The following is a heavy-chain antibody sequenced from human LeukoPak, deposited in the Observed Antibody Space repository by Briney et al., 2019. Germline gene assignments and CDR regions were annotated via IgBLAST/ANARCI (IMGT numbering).Heavy chain of an antibody. CDR3: AREGDSSGWYTGADAFDI. Sequence: GASVKVSCKASGYTFTSYGISWVRQAPGQGLEWMGWVSAYNGNTNYAQKLQGRVTMTTDTSTSTAYMELRSLRSDDTAVYYCAREGDSSGWYTGADAFDIWGQGTVVTVSS. CDR2: VSAYNGNT. D-gene: IGHD6-19*01. V-gene: IGHV1-18*01. CDR1: GYTFTSYG. J-gene: IGHJ3*02.